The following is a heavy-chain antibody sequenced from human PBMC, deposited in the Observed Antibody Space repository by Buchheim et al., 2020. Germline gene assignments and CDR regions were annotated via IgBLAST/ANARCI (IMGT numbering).Heavy chain of an antibody. J-gene: IGHJ4*02. Sequence: QVQLVQSGAEVKKPGSSVKVSCKASGGTSSSYAISWVRQAPGQGLEWMGRIIPILGIANYAQKFQGRVTITADKSTSTAYMELSSLRSEDTAVYYCARVRLYYDFWSGYFDYWGQGTL. V-gene: IGHV1-69*04. CDR2: IIPILGIA. D-gene: IGHD3-3*01. CDR1: GGTSSSYA. CDR3: ARVRLYYDFWSGYFDY.